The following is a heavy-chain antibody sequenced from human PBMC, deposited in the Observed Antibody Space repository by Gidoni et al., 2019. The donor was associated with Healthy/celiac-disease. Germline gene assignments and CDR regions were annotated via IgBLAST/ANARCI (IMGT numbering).Heavy chain of an antibody. V-gene: IGHV4-39*01. CDR2: IYYSGST. CDR1: GGSISSSSYY. Sequence: QLQLQESGPGLVKPSETLSLTCTVSGGSISSSSYYWGWIRQLPGKGLEWIGSIYYSGSTYYNPSLKSRVTISVDTSKNQFSLKLSSVTAADTAVYYCASVARIEYSSPLAAFDIWGQGTMVTVSS. J-gene: IGHJ3*02. CDR3: ASVARIEYSSPLAAFDI. D-gene: IGHD6-6*01.